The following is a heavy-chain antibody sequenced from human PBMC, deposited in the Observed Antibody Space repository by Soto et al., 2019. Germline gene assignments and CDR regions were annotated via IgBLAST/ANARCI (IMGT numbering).Heavy chain of an antibody. D-gene: IGHD6-19*01. Sequence: EVQLVESGGGLVKPGGSLRLSCAASGFTFSSYSMNWVRQAPGKGLEWVSSISSSSSYIYYADSVKGRFTISRDNAKNSLYLQMNSLRAEDTAVYYCARSGIAVLPYNWFDPWGQGTLVTVSS. J-gene: IGHJ5*02. CDR1: GFTFSSYS. CDR3: ARSGIAVLPYNWFDP. CDR2: ISSSSSYI. V-gene: IGHV3-21*01.